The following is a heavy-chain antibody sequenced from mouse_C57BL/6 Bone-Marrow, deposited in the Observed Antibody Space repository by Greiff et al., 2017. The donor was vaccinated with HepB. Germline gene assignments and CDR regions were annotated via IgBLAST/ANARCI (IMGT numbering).Heavy chain of an antibody. V-gene: IGHV5-2*01. D-gene: IGHD1-1*01. J-gene: IGHJ4*01. CDR1: EYEFPSHD. CDR2: INSDGGST. Sequence: EVKVVDSGGGLVQPGESLKLSCESNEYEFPSHDMSWVRKTPEKRLELVAAINSDGGSTYYPDTMERRFIISRDNTKKTLYLQMSSLRSEDTALYYCARLYGRGAMDYWGQGTSVTVSS. CDR3: ARLYGRGAMDY.